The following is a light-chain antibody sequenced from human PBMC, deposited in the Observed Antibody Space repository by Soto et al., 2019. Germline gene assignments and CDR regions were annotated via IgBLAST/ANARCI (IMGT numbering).Light chain of an antibody. J-gene: IGLJ2*01. V-gene: IGLV2-18*01. CDR1: SSDVGSYNR. Sequence: QSALTQPPSVSGSPGQSVTISCTGTSSDVGSYNRVSWYQQPPGTAPKLMIYEVSNRPSGVPDRFSGSKSGNTASLTISGLQAEDEADYYCSLCTSSSTYVVFGGGTKLTVL. CDR2: EVS. CDR3: SLCTSSSTYVV.